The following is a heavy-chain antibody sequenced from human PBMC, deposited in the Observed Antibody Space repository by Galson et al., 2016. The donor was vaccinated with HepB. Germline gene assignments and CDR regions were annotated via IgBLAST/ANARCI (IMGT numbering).Heavy chain of an antibody. Sequence: LRLSCAASGFTYDTYALSWVRQAPGKGLEWVSSISRTGEYTYYADSVRGRFVISRDNSKNTLYLEVDSLRAEDAALYYCAKVAPPPDNSGYYYFDHWGQGTLVTVSS. CDR3: AKVAPPPDNSGYYYFDH. V-gene: IGHV3-23*01. J-gene: IGHJ4*02. CDR2: ISRTGEYT. CDR1: GFTYDTYA. D-gene: IGHD3-22*01.